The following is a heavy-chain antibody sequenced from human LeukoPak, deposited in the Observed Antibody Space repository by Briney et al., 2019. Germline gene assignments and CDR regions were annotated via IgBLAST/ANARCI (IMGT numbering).Heavy chain of an antibody. V-gene: IGHV3-48*01. Sequence: GRSLRLSCAASGFTFSSYSMNWVRQAPGKGLEWVSYISSSSSTIYYADSVKGRFTISRDNAKNSLYLQMNSLRAEDTAVYYCARSQGYCSSTSCPGEYFHYWGQGTLVTVSS. J-gene: IGHJ4*02. CDR2: ISSSSSTI. CDR1: GFTFSSYS. D-gene: IGHD2-2*01. CDR3: ARSQGYCSSTSCPGEYFHY.